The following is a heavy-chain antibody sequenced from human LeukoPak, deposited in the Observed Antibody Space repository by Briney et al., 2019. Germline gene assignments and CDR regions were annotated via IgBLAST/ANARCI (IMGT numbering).Heavy chain of an antibody. CDR1: GFTVISNY. V-gene: IGHV3-53*01. D-gene: IGHD2-15*01. CDR2: IYAGGST. CDR3: ARGSYCSGGSCSALWWFDP. Sequence: GGSLRLSCAASGFTVISNYMTWVRQAPGKGLEWVSVIYAGGSTYYADSVKGRFTISRDNSKNTLSLQMNSLRAEDTAVYYCARGSYCSGGSCSALWWFDPWGQGTLVTVSS. J-gene: IGHJ5*02.